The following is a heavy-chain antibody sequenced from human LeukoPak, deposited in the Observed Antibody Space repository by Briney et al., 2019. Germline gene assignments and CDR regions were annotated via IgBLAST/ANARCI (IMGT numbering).Heavy chain of an antibody. V-gene: IGHV4-34*01. CDR3: ARGRNYYYYMDV. CDR2: INHSGST. CDR1: GGSFSGYY. Sequence: SETLSLTCAVYGGSFSGYYWSWIRQPPGKGLEWIGEINHSGSTNYNPSLKSRVTISVDTSKNHFSLKLSSVTAAHTAVYYCARGRNYYYYMDVWGKGTTVTVSS. J-gene: IGHJ6*03.